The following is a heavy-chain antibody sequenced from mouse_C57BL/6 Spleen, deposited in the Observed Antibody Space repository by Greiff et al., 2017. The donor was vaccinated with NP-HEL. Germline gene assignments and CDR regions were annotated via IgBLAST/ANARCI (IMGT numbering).Heavy chain of an antibody. CDR2: IYPRNGST. CDR3: ARDYYGSSMDY. J-gene: IGHJ4*01. D-gene: IGHD1-1*01. CDR1: GYTFTSYD. V-gene: IGHV1-85*01. Sequence: VQLQQSGPELVKPGASVTLSCKASGYTFTSYDINWVKQRPGQGLEWIGWIYPRNGSTKYNEKFKGKATLTVDTSSSTAYMELHSLTSEDSAVYFCARDYYGSSMDYWGQGTSVTVSS.